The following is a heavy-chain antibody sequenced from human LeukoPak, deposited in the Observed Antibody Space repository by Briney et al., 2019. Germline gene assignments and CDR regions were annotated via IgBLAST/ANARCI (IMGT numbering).Heavy chain of an antibody. D-gene: IGHD3-22*01. J-gene: IGHJ4*02. V-gene: IGHV3-53*01. CDR2: IYRSGNT. Sequence: GGSLRLSCAASGFSVSGNYMAWVRQAPGKGLEWVSVIYRSGNTYFADPVKGRFTISSDNSRNTLHLQMNSLRVEDTAVYYCAREVPGQRYYDSSPLGYWGQGTLVTVSS. CDR1: GFSVSGNY. CDR3: AREVPGQRYYDSSPLGY.